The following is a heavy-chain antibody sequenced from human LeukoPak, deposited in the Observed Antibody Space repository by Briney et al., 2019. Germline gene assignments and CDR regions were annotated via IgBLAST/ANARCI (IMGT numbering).Heavy chain of an antibody. CDR3: ARDLECTSCSSAGNYGMDV. CDR1: GYTFTSCY. D-gene: IGHD2-2*01. J-gene: IGHJ6*02. CDR2: INPSGGST. V-gene: IGHV1-46*01. Sequence: ASVKVSCKASGYTFTSCYMHWVRQAPGQGLEWMGIINPSGGSTSYAQKFQGRVTMTRDTSTSTVYMELSSLRSEDTAVYYCARDLECTSCSSAGNYGMDVWGQGTTVTVSS.